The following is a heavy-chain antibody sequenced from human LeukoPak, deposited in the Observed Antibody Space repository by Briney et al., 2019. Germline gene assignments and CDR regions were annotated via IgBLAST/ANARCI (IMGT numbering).Heavy chain of an antibody. J-gene: IGHJ4*02. CDR2: INHSGST. D-gene: IGHD6-13*01. CDR3: ASIAAAGDFEY. Sequence: SETLSLTCAVYGGSFSGYYWSWIRQPPGKGVEWIGEINHSGSTNYNPSLQSRVTISVDTSKNQFSLKLSSVTAADTAVYYCASIAAAGDFEYWGQGTLVTVSS. V-gene: IGHV4-34*01. CDR1: GGSFSGYY.